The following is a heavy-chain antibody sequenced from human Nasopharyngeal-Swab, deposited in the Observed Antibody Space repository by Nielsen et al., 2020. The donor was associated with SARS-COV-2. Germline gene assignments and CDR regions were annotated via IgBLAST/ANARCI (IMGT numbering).Heavy chain of an antibody. D-gene: IGHD3-16*01. V-gene: IGHV4-34*01. CDR2: INHSGST. CDR3: ARRVARAPRHEGDYYYGMDV. Sequence: WIRQPPGKGLEWIGEINHSGSTNYNPSLKSRVTISVDTSKNQFSLKLSSVTAAGTAVYYCARRVARAPRHEGDYYYGMDVWGQGTTVTVSS. J-gene: IGHJ6*02.